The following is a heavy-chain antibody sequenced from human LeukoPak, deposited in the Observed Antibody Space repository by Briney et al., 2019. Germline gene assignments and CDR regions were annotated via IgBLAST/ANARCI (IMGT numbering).Heavy chain of an antibody. J-gene: IGHJ4*02. Sequence: GASVKVSCKASGYTFTGYYMHWVRQAPGQGFECMGWINPNSGGTKYAQKFQGRVTMTRDTSISTAYMELSRLRSDDTAVYYCARDLYYYDSSGYSFDYWGQGTLVTVSS. D-gene: IGHD3-22*01. CDR1: GYTFTGYY. CDR3: ARDLYYYDSSGYSFDY. CDR2: INPNSGGT. V-gene: IGHV1-2*02.